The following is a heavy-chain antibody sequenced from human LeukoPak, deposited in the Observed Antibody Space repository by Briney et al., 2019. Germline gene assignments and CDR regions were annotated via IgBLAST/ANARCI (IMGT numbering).Heavy chain of an antibody. J-gene: IGHJ4*02. CDR3: AKDSSSSAVVVAATYSFDY. CDR2: ISGSGGST. V-gene: IGHV3-23*01. D-gene: IGHD2-15*01. CDR1: GFTFSSYA. Sequence: GGSLRLSCAASGFTFSSYAMSWVRQAPGKGLEWVSAISGSGGSTYYADSVKGRFTISRDNSKNTLYLQMNSLRAEDTAVYYCAKDSSSSAVVVAATYSFDYWGQGTLVTVSS.